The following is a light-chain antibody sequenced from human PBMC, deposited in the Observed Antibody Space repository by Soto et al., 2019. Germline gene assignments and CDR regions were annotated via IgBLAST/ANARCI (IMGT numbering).Light chain of an antibody. CDR1: QSISSY. Sequence: IQMTQSPSSLSASVGDRVTITCRASQSISSYLNWYQQKPGKAPKLLIYAASSLQSGVPSRFSGSGSGTDSTLPIRTLPHEDFPTYYCLQDHHYTEPFGTGTKVDLK. J-gene: IGKJ1*01. CDR2: AAS. CDR3: LQDHHYTEP. V-gene: IGKV1-6*01.